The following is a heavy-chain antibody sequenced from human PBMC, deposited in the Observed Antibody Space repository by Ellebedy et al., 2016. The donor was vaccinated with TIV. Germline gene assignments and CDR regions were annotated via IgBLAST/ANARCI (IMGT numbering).Heavy chain of an antibody. V-gene: IGHV5-51*01. Sequence: GGSLRLXXKASGYSFTSYWIGWVRQIPGKGLDWMRIIYHGDFDTGYRPSFQAQVTISADKSISTAYLQWSSLKDSDTAMYYCARLKTGNEGYGMDVWGQGTTVTVSS. D-gene: IGHD3-9*01. CDR1: GYSFTSYW. CDR3: ARLKTGNEGYGMDV. J-gene: IGHJ6*02. CDR2: IYHGDFDT.